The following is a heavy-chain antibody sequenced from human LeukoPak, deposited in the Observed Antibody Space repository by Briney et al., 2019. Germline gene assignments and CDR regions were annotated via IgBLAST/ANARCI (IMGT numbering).Heavy chain of an antibody. CDR3: AQIRPSTYYDSSGSFDY. J-gene: IGHJ4*02. V-gene: IGHV4-59*08. D-gene: IGHD3-22*01. CDR1: GGSISSYY. CDR2: IYYSRST. Sequence: SETLSLTCTVSGGSISSYYWSWIRQPPGKGLEWIGYIYYSRSTNYNPSLKSRVTISVDTSKNQFSLKLSSMTAADTAVYYCAQIRPSTYYDSSGSFDYWGQGTPVTVSS.